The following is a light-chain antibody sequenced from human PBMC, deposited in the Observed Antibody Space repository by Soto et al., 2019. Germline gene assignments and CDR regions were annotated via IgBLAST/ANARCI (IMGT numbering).Light chain of an antibody. CDR3: QQRSSWPLT. CDR1: QSVRNH. CDR2: DTS. Sequence: EIVLTQSPATLSLSPGERATLSCRASQSVRNHLIWYQQKPGLAPRLLIYDTSTRATGIPARFSGSGSGTDYTLTISSLEPEDFAVYYCQQRSSWPLTFGGGTKVEIK. J-gene: IGKJ4*01. V-gene: IGKV3-11*01.